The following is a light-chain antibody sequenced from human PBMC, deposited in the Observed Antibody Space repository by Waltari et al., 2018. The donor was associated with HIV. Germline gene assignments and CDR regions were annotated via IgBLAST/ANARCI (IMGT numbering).Light chain of an antibody. J-gene: IGLJ3*02. CDR3: ESYTSTSVWV. Sequence: QSALTQPASVSGSPGQSITISCTVSSSDVGGYNFVSWYQQHPGKAPRVLIYDGTTRPSGVSDRFSGSRSGDTASLTISGLQPEDEADYYCESYTSTSVWVCGGGTRLTVL. CDR1: SSDVGGYNF. CDR2: DGT. V-gene: IGLV2-14*03.